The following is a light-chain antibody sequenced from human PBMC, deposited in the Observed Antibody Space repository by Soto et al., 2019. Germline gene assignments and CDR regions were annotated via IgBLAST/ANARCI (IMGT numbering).Light chain of an antibody. V-gene: IGLV2-14*01. CDR1: SSDVGGYNY. Sequence: QPVLTQPASVSGSPGQSITISCTGTSSDVGGYNYVSWYQQHPGKAPKLLIYEVSNRPSGVFNRFSGSKSGNTASLTISGLQAEDEADYYCTSYTSSSTWVFGGGTKLTVL. CDR2: EVS. CDR3: TSYTSSSTWV. J-gene: IGLJ3*02.